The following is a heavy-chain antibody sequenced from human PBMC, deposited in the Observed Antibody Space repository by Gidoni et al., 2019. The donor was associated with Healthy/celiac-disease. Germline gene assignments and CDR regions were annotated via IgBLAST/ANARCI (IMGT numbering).Heavy chain of an antibody. D-gene: IGHD3-10*01. CDR3: ASRVLGSMVRVVPVDY. Sequence: QVQLQESGPGLGKPAQTLCITCTVAGGSISRGGDYWRWIRPHPGTCRAWIGYIYYSGSTYYNPSLKRRFTISVYTSKIQFSLHLCSVTAADTAVYSCASRVLGSMVRVVPVDYRGHGTLLTVSS. CDR1: GGSISRGGDY. J-gene: IGHJ4*01. V-gene: IGHV4-31*03. CDR2: IYYSGST.